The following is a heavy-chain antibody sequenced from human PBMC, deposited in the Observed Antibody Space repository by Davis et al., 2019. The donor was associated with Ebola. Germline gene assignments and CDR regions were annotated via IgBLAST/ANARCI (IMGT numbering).Heavy chain of an antibody. CDR1: GGSVSSGGYY. V-gene: IGHV4-61*08. CDR3: ARVGLRDHYYYYYYMDV. Sequence: PSETLSLTCTVPGGSVSSGGYYWSWIRQPPGKGLEWIGEINHSGSTNYNPSLKSRVTISVDTSKNQFSLKLSSVTAADTAVYYCARVGLRDHYYYYYYMDVWGKGTTVTVSS. D-gene: IGHD3-16*01. CDR2: INHSGST. J-gene: IGHJ6*03.